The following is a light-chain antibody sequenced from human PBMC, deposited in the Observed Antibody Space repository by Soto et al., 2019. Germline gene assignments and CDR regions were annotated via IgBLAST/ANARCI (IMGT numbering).Light chain of an antibody. V-gene: IGKV1-9*01. CDR3: LQVNSFPRT. Sequence: DIQLTQSPSFLSASVGDRVTITCRASQGISSYLAWYQQKPGKAPKLLIYAASTLQSGVPSRFSGSGSGTEFILTINSLQPEDVAIYYCLQVNSFPRTFGQGTKVDI. J-gene: IGKJ1*01. CDR2: AAS. CDR1: QGISSY.